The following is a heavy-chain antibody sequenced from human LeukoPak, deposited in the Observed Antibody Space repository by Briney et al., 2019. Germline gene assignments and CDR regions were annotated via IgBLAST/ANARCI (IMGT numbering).Heavy chain of an antibody. V-gene: IGHV1-2*02. CDR2: INPNSGGT. CDR1: GYTFTGYY. J-gene: IGHJ6*03. Sequence: ASVKVSCKASGYTFTGYYMNWVRQAPGQGLEWMGWINPNSGGTNYAQKFQGRVTMTRDTSISTAYMELSRLRSEDTAVYYCARGRGRTMIVVTMDVWGKGTTVTISS. CDR3: ARGRGRTMIVVTMDV. D-gene: IGHD3-22*01.